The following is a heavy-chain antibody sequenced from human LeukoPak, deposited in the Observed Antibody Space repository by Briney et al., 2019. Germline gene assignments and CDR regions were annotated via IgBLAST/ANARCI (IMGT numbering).Heavy chain of an antibody. Sequence: GSSVKVSCKASGGTFSSYAISWVRQAPGQGLEWMGGIIPIFGTANYAQKFQGRVTITADESTSTAYMELSSLRSEDTAVYYCAKNRVVFNLNYAYYFDYWGQGTLVTVSS. CDR2: IIPIFGTA. J-gene: IGHJ4*02. CDR3: AKNRVVFNLNYAYYFDY. V-gene: IGHV1-69*01. D-gene: IGHD1-7*01. CDR1: GGTFSSYA.